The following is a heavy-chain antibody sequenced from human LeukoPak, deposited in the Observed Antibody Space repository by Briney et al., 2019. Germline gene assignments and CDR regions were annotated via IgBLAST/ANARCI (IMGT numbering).Heavy chain of an antibody. CDR3: GRGGSTPMIIRW. CDR2: TTHVGST. D-gene: IGHD3-10*01. V-gene: IGHV4-39*07. Sequence: SETLSLTCIVSGGSISSISSNNYHWGWIRQPPGKGLEWIGETTHVGSTNFNPSLGSRVIISVDTSKNQFSLRLLSVTAADAATYYCGRGGSTPMIIRWWGQGTRVTVSS. CDR1: GGSISSISSNNYH. J-gene: IGHJ1*01.